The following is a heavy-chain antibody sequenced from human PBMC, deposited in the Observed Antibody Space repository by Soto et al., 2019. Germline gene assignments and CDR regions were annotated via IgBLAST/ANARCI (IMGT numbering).Heavy chain of an antibody. CDR3: AKDHGSGSYPLGWFDP. D-gene: IGHD3-10*01. J-gene: IGHJ5*02. CDR2: ISYDGSNK. Sequence: GGSLRLSCAASGFTFSSYGMHWVRQAPGKGLEWVAVISYDGSNKYYADSVKGRFTISRDNSKNTLYLQMNSLRAEDTAVYYCAKDHGSGSYPLGWFDPWGQGTLVTVSS. CDR1: GFTFSSYG. V-gene: IGHV3-30*18.